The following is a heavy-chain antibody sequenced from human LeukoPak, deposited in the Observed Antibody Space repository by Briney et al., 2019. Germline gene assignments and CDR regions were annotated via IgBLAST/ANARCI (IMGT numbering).Heavy chain of an antibody. J-gene: IGHJ4*02. V-gene: IGHV1-69*01. CDR2: IIPAFGTL. CDR3: ATVFLELGGPSGFDFVAASYYFDS. CDR1: GGTLRRFS. Sequence: ASVKVSCKASGGTLRRFSVNWVRQAPGRGPEWMGGIIPAFGTLIYARDFQDRVTITADESTSTAYMELSSLRSEDTAVYYCATVFLELGGPSGFDFVAASYYFDSWGQGTLVTVSS. D-gene: IGHD5-12*01.